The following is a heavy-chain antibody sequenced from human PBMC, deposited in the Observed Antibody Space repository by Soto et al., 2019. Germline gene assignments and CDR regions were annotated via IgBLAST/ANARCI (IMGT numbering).Heavy chain of an antibody. D-gene: IGHD3-10*02. CDR3: AIVRVADSPLDH. CDR2: MSYDGSAK. CDR1: GFIFSNNG. V-gene: IGHV3-30*03. Sequence: QVQLVESGGGVVQPGRSLRLSCEGSGFIFSNNGMHWVRQAPGKGLEWVAFMSYDGSAKFLADSVKGRFTISRDNSKSTLFLHMSSLRAEDTAMYYCAIVRVADSPLDHWGQGTLVTGSS. J-gene: IGHJ4*02.